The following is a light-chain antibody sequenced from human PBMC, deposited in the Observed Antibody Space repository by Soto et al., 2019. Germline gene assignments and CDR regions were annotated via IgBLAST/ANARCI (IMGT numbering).Light chain of an antibody. J-gene: IGKJ3*01. CDR3: QHYDNLPFT. Sequence: DVQMTQSPSSLSASVGDRVTITCRASQDISNYLDWYQQRPGKAPKLLIYDASSLESGVPSRFSGRGSGTDFTFTISSLQPEDTATYYCQHYDNLPFTFGPGTKVNIK. CDR1: QDISNY. CDR2: DAS. V-gene: IGKV1-33*01.